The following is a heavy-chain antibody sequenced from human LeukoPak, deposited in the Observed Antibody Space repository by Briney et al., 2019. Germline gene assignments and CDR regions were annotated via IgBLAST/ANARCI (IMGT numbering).Heavy chain of an antibody. CDR2: ISSSGSTI. J-gene: IGHJ4*02. CDR1: GFTFSSYS. Sequence: GGSLRLSCAASGFTFSSYSMSWIRQAPGKGLEWVSYISSSGSTIYYADSVKGRFTISRDNAKNSLYLQMNSLRAEDTAVYYCARGEEYCSSTSCFDFDYWGQGTLVTVSS. D-gene: IGHD2-2*01. V-gene: IGHV3-48*04. CDR3: ARGEEYCSSTSCFDFDY.